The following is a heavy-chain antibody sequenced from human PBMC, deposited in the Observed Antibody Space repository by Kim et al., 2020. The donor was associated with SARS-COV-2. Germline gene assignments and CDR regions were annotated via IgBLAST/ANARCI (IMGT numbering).Heavy chain of an antibody. D-gene: IGHD3-9*01. Sequence: GGSLRLSCAVSGFTFSDYYMSWIRQAPGKGLVWVSYISSSSSCTNYADSVKGRFTISRDNAKNSLYLQMNSLGAEDTAVYYCAREVLRYFDWLSDAFDI. V-gene: IGHV3-11*05. CDR2: ISSSSSCT. CDR3: AREVLRYFDWLSDAFDI. J-gene: IGHJ3*02. CDR1: GFTFSDYY.